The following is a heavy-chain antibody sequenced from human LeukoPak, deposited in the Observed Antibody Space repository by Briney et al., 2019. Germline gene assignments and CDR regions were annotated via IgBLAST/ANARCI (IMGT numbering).Heavy chain of an antibody. J-gene: IGHJ4*02. D-gene: IGHD6-19*01. Sequence: ASVKVPCKASGYTFTSYGISWVRQDPGQGLEWMGWISGYNGNTKFAQKFQGRVTMTTVTSTSTAYMELRSLRAEDTAVYFCARDLFLAVAGTNYFDYWGQGSLVTVSS. V-gene: IGHV1-18*01. CDR1: GYTFTSYG. CDR3: ARDLFLAVAGTNYFDY. CDR2: ISGYNGNT.